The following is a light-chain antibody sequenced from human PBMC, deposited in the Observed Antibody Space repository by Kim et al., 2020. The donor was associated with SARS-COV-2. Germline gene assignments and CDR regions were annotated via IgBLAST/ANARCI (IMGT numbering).Light chain of an antibody. CDR3: QSWDSSTPNYV. V-gene: IGLV3-1*01. J-gene: IGLJ1*01. Sequence: SYELTQPPSVSVSPGQTASITCSGYKLGDKYVSWYQQKPGQSPVVVIFQDSQRPSGIPERFSVSNSGNTATLTISGTQAMDEADYYCQSWDSSTPNYVFGAGTKVTIL. CDR2: QDS. CDR1: KLGDKY.